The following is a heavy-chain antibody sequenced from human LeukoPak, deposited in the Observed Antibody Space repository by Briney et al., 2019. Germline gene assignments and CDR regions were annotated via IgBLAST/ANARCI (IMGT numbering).Heavy chain of an antibody. J-gene: IGHJ6*03. Sequence: SETLSLTCTVSGGSISSYYWSWIRQPAGKGLEWIGRIYTSGSTNYNPSLKSRVTMSVDTSKNQFSLKLSSVTAADTAGYYCARDPARPEDYYYYYMDVWGKGTTVTVSS. CDR2: IYTSGST. V-gene: IGHV4-4*07. CDR3: ARDPARPEDYYYYYMDV. CDR1: GGSISSYY. D-gene: IGHD6-6*01.